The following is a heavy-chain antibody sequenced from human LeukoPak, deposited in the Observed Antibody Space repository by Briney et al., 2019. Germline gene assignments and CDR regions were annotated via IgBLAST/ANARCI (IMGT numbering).Heavy chain of an antibody. Sequence: GGSLRLSCAASGFTFSSYWMHWVRQAPGKGLVWVSRINSDGSSTSYADSVKGRFTISRDNAKNTLYLQMNSLRAEDTAVYYCARVVRYYDSSGWEDYWGQGTLVTVSS. D-gene: IGHD3-22*01. CDR2: INSDGSST. V-gene: IGHV3-74*01. CDR3: ARVVRYYDSSGWEDY. J-gene: IGHJ4*02. CDR1: GFTFSSYW.